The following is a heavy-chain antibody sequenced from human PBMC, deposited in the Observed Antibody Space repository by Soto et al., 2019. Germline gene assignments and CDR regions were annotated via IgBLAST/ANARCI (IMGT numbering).Heavy chain of an antibody. D-gene: IGHD6-6*01. CDR3: ARIYPEYSSSHYYYYMDV. V-gene: IGHV2-70*11. CDR1: GFSLSTSGMC. CDR2: IDWDDDK. J-gene: IGHJ6*03. Sequence: SGPYAGEPTQTLTLTCTFSGFSLSTSGMCVSWIRQPPGKALEWLARIDWDDDKYYSTSLKTRLTISKDTSKNQVVLTMTNMDPVDTATYYCARIYPEYSSSHYYYYMDVWGKGTTVTVSS.